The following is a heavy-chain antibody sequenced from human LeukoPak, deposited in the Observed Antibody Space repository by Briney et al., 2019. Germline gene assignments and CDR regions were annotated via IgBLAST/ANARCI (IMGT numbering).Heavy chain of an antibody. V-gene: IGHV3-49*04. J-gene: IGHJ4*02. CDR2: IRSKAYGGTT. D-gene: IGHD6-13*01. CDR1: GFTFSSYA. CDR3: TSEGLYSSSWYYFDY. Sequence: PGGSLRLSCAASGFTFSSYAMSWVRQAPGKGLEWVGFIRSKAYGGTTEYAASVKGRFTISRDDSKSIAYLQMNSLKTEDTAVYYCTSEGLYSSSWYYFDYWGQGTLVTVSS.